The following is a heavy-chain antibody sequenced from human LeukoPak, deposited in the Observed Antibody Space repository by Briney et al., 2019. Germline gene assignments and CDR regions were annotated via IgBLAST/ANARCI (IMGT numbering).Heavy chain of an antibody. J-gene: IGHJ3*02. D-gene: IGHD4-17*01. CDR2: ISYDGSNK. CDR1: GFTFSSYA. Sequence: GGSLRLSCAASGFTFSSYAMHWVRQAPGKGLEWVAVISYDGSNKYYADSVKGRFTISRDNSKNTLYLQMNSLRAENTAVYYCASLTTVTQSDAFDIWGQGTMVTVSS. CDR3: ASLTTVTQSDAFDI. V-gene: IGHV3-30-3*01.